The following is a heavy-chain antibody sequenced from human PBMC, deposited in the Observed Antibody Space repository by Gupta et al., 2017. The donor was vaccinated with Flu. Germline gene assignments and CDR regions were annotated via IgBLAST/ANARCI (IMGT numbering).Heavy chain of an antibody. CDR3: ARGVGYCSSTSCYTFDY. CDR1: SSGGYS. Sequence: SSGGYSWSWIRQPPGKGLEWIGYIYHSGSTYYNPSLKSRVTISVDRSKNQFSLKLSSVTAADTAVYYCARGVGYCSSTSCYTFDYWGQGTLVTVSS. CDR2: IYHSGST. D-gene: IGHD2-2*01. J-gene: IGHJ4*02. V-gene: IGHV4-30-2*01.